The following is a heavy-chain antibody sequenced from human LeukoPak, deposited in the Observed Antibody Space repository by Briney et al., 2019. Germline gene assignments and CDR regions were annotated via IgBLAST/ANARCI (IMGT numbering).Heavy chain of an antibody. V-gene: IGHV3-23*01. J-gene: IGHJ4*02. CDR1: GFTFTTYA. CDR3: AKASRQGAVASPLDY. CDR2: IGGGGVRT. D-gene: IGHD6-19*01. Sequence: GGSLRLSCAASGFTFTTYAMSWVRQAPGKGLEWVSAIGGGGVRTYYADSVKGRFTISRDNSKDTLFLQMNSLRAEDTAVYYCAKASRQGAVASPLDYWGQGTLVTVSS.